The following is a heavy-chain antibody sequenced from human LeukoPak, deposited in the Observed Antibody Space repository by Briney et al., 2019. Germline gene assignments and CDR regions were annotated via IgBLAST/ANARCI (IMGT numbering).Heavy chain of an antibody. CDR2: IYTSGST. CDR3: ARASRHRSFDY. CDR1: GGSIRDGAYF. J-gene: IGHJ4*02. D-gene: IGHD3-16*02. Sequence: SQTLSLTCTISGGSIRDGAYFWYWVRQHPGKGLEWIGRIYTSGSTNYNPSLKSRVTMSVDTSKNQFSLKLSSVTAADTAVYYCARASRHRSFDYWGQGTLVTVSS. V-gene: IGHV4-61*02.